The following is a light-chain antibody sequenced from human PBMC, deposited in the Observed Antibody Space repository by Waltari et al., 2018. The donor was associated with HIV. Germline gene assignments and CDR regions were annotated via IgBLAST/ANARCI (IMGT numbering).Light chain of an antibody. CDR2: STN. J-gene: IGLJ1*01. CDR3: VLYMCSGIGV. Sequence: QTVGTQEPSFSVSPGGTVTLTCGLSSGSVSTSYYPSWYQQTPGQAPRTLIYSTNTRSSGVPDLFSCSIRGNKAALTITGAQADDESDYYCVLYMCSGIGVFGTGTKVTVL. CDR1: SGSVSTSYY. V-gene: IGLV8-61*01.